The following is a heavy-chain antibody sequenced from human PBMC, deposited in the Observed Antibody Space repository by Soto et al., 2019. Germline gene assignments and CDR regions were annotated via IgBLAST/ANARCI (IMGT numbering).Heavy chain of an antibody. CDR1: GFTFSSYG. D-gene: IGHD2-2*01. CDR2: ISYDGSNK. J-gene: IGHJ3*02. CDR3: AKDKSSISGAFDI. Sequence: QVQLVESGGGVVQPGRSLRLSYAASGFTFSSYGMHWVRQAPGKGLEWVAVISYDGSNKYYADSVKGRFTISRDNSKNTLYLQMNSLRAEDTAVYYCAKDKSSISGAFDIWGQGTMVTVSS. V-gene: IGHV3-30*18.